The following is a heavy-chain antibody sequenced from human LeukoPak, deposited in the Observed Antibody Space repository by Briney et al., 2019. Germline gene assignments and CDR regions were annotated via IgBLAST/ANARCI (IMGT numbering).Heavy chain of an antibody. J-gene: IGHJ1*01. V-gene: IGHV1-69*05. CDR1: GGTFSSYA. CDR2: IIPIFGTA. D-gene: IGHD1-26*01. Sequence: SVKVSCKASGGTFSSYAISWVRQAPGQGLEWMGGIIPIFGTANYAQTFQGRVTITTDESTSTAYMELSSLRSEDTAVYYCARGPYSGSYLSAEYFQHWGQGTLVTVSS. CDR3: ARGPYSGSYLSAEYFQH.